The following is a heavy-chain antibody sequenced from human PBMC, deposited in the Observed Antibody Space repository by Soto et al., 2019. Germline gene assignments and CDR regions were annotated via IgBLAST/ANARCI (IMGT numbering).Heavy chain of an antibody. J-gene: IGHJ6*02. CDR3: ARGKVVLVPAAHGGPCLGMDV. D-gene: IGHD2-2*01. CDR2: ISSSSSYI. V-gene: IGHV3-21*01. CDR1: GFTFSSYS. Sequence: EVQLVESGGGLVKPGGSLRLSCAASGFTFSSYSMNWVRQAPGKGLEWVSSISSSSSYIYYADSVKGRFTISRDNAKNSLYLQMNSLRAEDTAVYYCARGKVVLVPAAHGGPCLGMDVWGQGTTVTVSS.